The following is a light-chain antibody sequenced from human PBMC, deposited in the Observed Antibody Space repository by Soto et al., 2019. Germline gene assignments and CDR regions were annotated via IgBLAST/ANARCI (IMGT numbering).Light chain of an antibody. Sequence: DIQMTQSPSTLSASVGDRVIITCRASQSISSWLAWYQQKPGKAPNLLIYKASTLKSGVPSRFSGSGSGTDFTLTISSLQPEDLATYYCQQYDNDSWTFGQGTKVEIK. CDR1: QSISSW. J-gene: IGKJ1*01. V-gene: IGKV1-5*03. CDR2: KAS. CDR3: QQYDNDSWT.